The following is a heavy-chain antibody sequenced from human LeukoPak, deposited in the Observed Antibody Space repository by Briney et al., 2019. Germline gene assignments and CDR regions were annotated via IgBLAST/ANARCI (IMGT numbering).Heavy chain of an antibody. J-gene: IGHJ4*02. CDR3: ARPILLYCSGGSCSDY. V-gene: IGHV3-74*01. Sequence: GGSLRLSCAASGFTFSSYWMHWVRQAPGKGLVWVSRINSDGSSTSYADSVKGRFTISRDNAKNTLYLQMNSLRAEDTAVYYCARPILLYCSGGSCSDYWGQGTLVTVSS. CDR2: INSDGSST. D-gene: IGHD2-15*01. CDR1: GFTFSSYW.